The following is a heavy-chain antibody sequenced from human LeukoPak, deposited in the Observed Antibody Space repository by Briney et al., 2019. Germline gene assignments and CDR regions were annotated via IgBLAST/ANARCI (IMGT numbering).Heavy chain of an antibody. CDR3: ARHKYCDILTGYYNVDNWFDP. CDR1: GYTFTSYG. V-gene: IGHV1-18*01. CDR2: ISAYNGNT. D-gene: IGHD3-9*01. Sequence: ASVKVSCKASGYTFTSYGISWVRQAPGQGLEWMGWISAYNGNTNYAQKLQGRVTMTTDTSTSTAYMELRSLRSDDTAVYYCARHKYCDILTGYYNVDNWFDPWGQGTLVTVSS. J-gene: IGHJ5*02.